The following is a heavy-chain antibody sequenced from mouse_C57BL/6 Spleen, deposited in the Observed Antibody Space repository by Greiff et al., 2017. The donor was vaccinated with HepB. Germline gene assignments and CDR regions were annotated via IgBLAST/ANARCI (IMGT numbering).Heavy chain of an antibody. CDR2: IYPGSGST. Sequence: QVQLKQPGAELVKPGASVKMSCKASGYTFTSYWITWVKQRPGQGLEWIGDIYPGSGSTNYNEKFKSKATLTVDTSSSTAYMQLSSLTSEDSAVYYCARRLYPTEGFAYWGQGTLVTVSA. V-gene: IGHV1-55*01. CDR1: GYTFTSYW. CDR3: ARRLYPTEGFAY. J-gene: IGHJ3*01. D-gene: IGHD2-12*01.